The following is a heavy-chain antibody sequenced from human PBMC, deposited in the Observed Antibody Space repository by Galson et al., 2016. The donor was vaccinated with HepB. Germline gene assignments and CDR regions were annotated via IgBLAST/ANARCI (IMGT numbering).Heavy chain of an antibody. J-gene: IGHJ4*02. Sequence: SLRLSCAASGFTFSTYGMHWVRQAPGKGLEWVAVIWYDGSNKYYADSVRGRFTISRDNSKNTLYLQMNSPRAEDTAVYYCASEAPILAPTLDYWGQGTLVIVSS. CDR3: ASEAPILAPTLDY. D-gene: IGHD5-12*01. V-gene: IGHV3-33*01. CDR2: IWYDGSNK. CDR1: GFTFSTYG.